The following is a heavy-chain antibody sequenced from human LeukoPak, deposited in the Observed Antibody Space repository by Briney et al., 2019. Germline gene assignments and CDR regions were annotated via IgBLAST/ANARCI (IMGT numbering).Heavy chain of an antibody. Sequence: GGSLRLSCAASGFTFSSYAMSWVRQAPGKGLEWVAVISYDGSNKYYADSVKGRFTISRDNSKNTLYLQMNSLRAEDTAVYYCAKESSYYDFWNGYYLPIGAFDIWGQGTMVTVSS. D-gene: IGHD3-3*01. CDR2: ISYDGSNK. CDR3: AKESSYYDFWNGYYLPIGAFDI. J-gene: IGHJ3*02. V-gene: IGHV3-30*18. CDR1: GFTFSSYA.